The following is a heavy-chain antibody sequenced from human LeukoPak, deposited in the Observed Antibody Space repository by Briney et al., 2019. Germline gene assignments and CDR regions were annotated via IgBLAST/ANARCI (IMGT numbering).Heavy chain of an antibody. V-gene: IGHV4-34*01. J-gene: IGHJ4*02. D-gene: IGHD4-11*01. CDR3: ARGRWRLPNDY. CDR1: GGSFSGYY. Sequence: PSETLSLTCAVYGGSFSGYYWSWIRQPPGKGLEWIGEINHSGSTNYNPSLKSRVTTSVDTSKNQFSLKLSSVTAADTAVYYCARGRWRLPNDYWGQGTLVTVSS. CDR2: INHSGST.